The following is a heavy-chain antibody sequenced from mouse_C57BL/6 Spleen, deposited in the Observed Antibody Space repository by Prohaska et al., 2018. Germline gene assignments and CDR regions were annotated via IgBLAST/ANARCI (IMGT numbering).Heavy chain of an antibody. CDR3: ARYLPTVVEDYFDY. CDR1: GYAFSSSW. D-gene: IGHD1-1*01. J-gene: IGHJ2*01. CDR2: IYPGDGDT. Sequence: QVQLQQSGPELVKPGASVKISCKASGYAFSSSWLNWVKQRPGKGLEWIGRIYPGDGDTNYNGKFKGKATLTADKSSSTAYMQLSSLTSEDSAVYFCARYLPTVVEDYFDYWGQGTTLTVSS. V-gene: IGHV1-82*01.